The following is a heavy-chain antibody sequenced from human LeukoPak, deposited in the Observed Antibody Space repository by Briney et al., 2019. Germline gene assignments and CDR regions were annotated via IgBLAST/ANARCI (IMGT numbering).Heavy chain of an antibody. V-gene: IGHV1-18*01. J-gene: IGHJ6*02. CDR3: ARDQLRYYGSNNYYSDMDF. D-gene: IGHD3-10*01. CDR2: ISAYKGGT. Sequence: GASVKVSCKASGYTFTSYAIAWVRQAPGQGLEWMGWISAYKGGTNYAQKFRGRVTMTTDTSTNTGYMELRCLRSDDTAVYFCARDQLRYYGSNNYYSDMDFWGQGTTVTVSS. CDR1: GYTFTSYA.